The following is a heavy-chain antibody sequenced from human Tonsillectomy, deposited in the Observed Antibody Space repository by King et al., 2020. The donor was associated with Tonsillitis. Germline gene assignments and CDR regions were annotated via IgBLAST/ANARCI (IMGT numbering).Heavy chain of an antibody. V-gene: IGHV1-18*04. D-gene: IGHD6-13*01. CDR3: ARESGATAAALLDY. CDR1: GYTFGNFG. Sequence: HVQLVQSGAEVKKPGASVKVSCKASGYTFGNFGVSWVRQAPGQGLEWMGWISAYNGNTIYAQMLQGRVTMTTDTFTSTAYMELKGLISDDTAVYYCARESGATAAALLDYWGQGTLVTVSS. CDR2: ISAYNGNT. J-gene: IGHJ4*02.